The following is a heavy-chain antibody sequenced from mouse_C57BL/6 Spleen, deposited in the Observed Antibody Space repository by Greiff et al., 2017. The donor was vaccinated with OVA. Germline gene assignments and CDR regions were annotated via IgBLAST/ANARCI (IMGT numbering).Heavy chain of an antibody. V-gene: IGHV1-52*01. Sequence: VQLKQPGAELVRPGSSVKLSCKASGYTFTTYWMHWVKQRPIQGLEWIGNIDPYDSETHYNQKFKDKATLTVDKSSSTAYMQLSSRTSEDYAVYYCARRGNYVNLYYFDYWGQGTTLTVAS. CDR3: ARRGNYVNLYYFDY. J-gene: IGHJ2*01. CDR1: GYTFTTYW. CDR2: IDPYDSET. D-gene: IGHD2-1*01.